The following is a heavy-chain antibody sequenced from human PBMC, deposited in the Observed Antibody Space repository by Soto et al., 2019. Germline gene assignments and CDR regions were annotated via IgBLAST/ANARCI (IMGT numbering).Heavy chain of an antibody. V-gene: IGHV3-30-3*01. D-gene: IGHD6-19*01. CDR3: AKDQLAVREACSYHGMDV. CDR2: ISNDGSNK. Sequence: GGSLRLSCAASGFTFSSYAIQWVRQAPGKGLEWVAVISNDGSNKYYEDSVKGRFTISRDNSKNTLYLQMNSLRAEDTAVYYCAKDQLAVREACSYHGMDVWGQGTTVTVSS. CDR1: GFTFSSYA. J-gene: IGHJ6*02.